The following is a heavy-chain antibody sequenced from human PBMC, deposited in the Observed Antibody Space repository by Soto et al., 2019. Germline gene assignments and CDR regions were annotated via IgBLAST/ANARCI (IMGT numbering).Heavy chain of an antibody. CDR2: IIPILGIA. CDR1: GGTFSSCT. J-gene: IGHJ3*02. CDR3: AREMGEGCSSTSCYLAVANDAFYI. Sequence: ASVKVSCNASGGTFSSCTISWVRQAPGQGLEWMGRIIPILGIANYAQKFQGRVTITADKSTSTAYMELSSLRSEDTAVYYCAREMGEGCSSTSCYLAVANDAFYIWGQGTMVTVSS. V-gene: IGHV1-69*04. D-gene: IGHD2-2*01.